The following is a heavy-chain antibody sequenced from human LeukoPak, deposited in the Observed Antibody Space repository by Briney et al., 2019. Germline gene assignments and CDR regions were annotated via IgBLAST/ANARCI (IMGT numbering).Heavy chain of an antibody. J-gene: IGHJ4*02. CDR3: ARQCWDGDYYFDY. V-gene: IGHV1-18*01. CDR1: GYTFTSYA. D-gene: IGHD4-17*01. Sequence: ASVKVSCKASGYTFTSYAINWVRQAPGQGLEWMGWISAYNGDTNYAQKLQGRVTLTTDTSTSTAYMELSSLRSEDTAVYYCARQCWDGDYYFDYWGQGTLVTVSS. CDR2: ISAYNGDT.